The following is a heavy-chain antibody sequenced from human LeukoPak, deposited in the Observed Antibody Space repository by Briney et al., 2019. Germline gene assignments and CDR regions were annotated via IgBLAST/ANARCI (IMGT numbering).Heavy chain of an antibody. CDR3: ARLRLDDYGDPFDY. V-gene: IGHV4-34*01. CDR1: GGSFSGYY. J-gene: IGHJ4*02. CDR2: INHSGST. D-gene: IGHD4-17*01. Sequence: SETLSLTCAVYGGSFSGYYWSWIRQPPGKGLEWIGEINHSGSTNYNPSLKGRVTISVDTSKNQFSLKLSSVTAADTAVYYCARLRLDDYGDPFDYWGQGTLVTVSS.